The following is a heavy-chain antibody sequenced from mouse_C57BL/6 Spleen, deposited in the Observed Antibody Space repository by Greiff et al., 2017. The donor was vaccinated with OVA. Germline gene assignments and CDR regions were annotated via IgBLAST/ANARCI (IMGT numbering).Heavy chain of an antibody. J-gene: IGHJ4*01. Sequence: VQLQQSGPGLAKPSQTLSLTCSVTGYSITSDYWNWIRKFPGNKLEYMGYISYSGSTYYNPSLKSRISITRDTSKNQYYLQLNSVTTEDTATYYCARRGIYYYGSSPYYAMDYWGQGTSVTVSS. CDR1: GYSITSDY. CDR2: ISYSGST. D-gene: IGHD1-1*01. CDR3: ARRGIYYYGSSPYYAMDY. V-gene: IGHV3-8*01.